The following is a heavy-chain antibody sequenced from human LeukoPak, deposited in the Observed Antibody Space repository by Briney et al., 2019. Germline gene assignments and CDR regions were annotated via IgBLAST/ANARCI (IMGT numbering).Heavy chain of an antibody. V-gene: IGHV4-59*01. CDR1: GGSISSYY. CDR3: AREYSSSSGWFDP. J-gene: IGHJ5*02. CDR2: IYYSGST. D-gene: IGHD6-6*01. Sequence: SSETLSLTCTVSGGSISSYYWSWIRQPPGKGLEWIGYIYYSGSTNYNPSLKSRVTISVDTSKNQFSLKLSSVTAADTAVYYCAREYSSSSGWFDPWGQGTLVTVSS.